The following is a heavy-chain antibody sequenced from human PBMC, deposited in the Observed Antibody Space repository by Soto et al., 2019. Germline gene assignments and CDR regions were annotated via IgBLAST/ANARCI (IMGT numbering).Heavy chain of an antibody. CDR2: IYYSGST. J-gene: IGHJ5*02. CDR3: ARGRSGYSGGSRKGFDP. V-gene: IGHV4-30-4*01. CDR1: GDSISSGDYY. Sequence: QVQLQESGPGLVKPSQTLSLTCTVSGDSISSGDYYWSWIRQPPGKGLEWIGYIYYSGSTYYNPPLKRRLTISVDTSKNQFSLKLSSVTAADTAVYYCARGRSGYSGGSRKGFDPWGQGTLVTVSS. D-gene: IGHD2-15*01.